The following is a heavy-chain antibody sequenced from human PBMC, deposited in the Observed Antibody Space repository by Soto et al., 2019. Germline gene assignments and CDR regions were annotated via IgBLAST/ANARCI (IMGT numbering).Heavy chain of an antibody. Sequence: SETLSLTCTVSGGSISSRTYYWAWIRQPPGKGLEWIGTIYHSGSTNYNPSLKSRVTISVDKSKNQFSLKLSSVTAADTAVYYCARAYYYDSSGYYPLVWYYGMDVWGQGTTVTVSS. CDR1: GGSISSRTYY. CDR2: IYHSGST. J-gene: IGHJ6*02. CDR3: ARAYYYDSSGYYPLVWYYGMDV. D-gene: IGHD3-22*01. V-gene: IGHV4-39*07.